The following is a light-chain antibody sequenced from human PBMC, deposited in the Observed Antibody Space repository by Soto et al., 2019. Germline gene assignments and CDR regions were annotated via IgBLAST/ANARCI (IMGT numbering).Light chain of an antibody. V-gene: IGKV3-11*01. CDR1: QSVSSY. Sequence: EIVLTQSPATLSLSPGERATLSCRASQSVSSYLAWYQQKPGQAPRLLIYDASNRTTGIPARFSGSGSGTDFTLTISSLEPEDFAVYYCLQRSNWHPLTFGGGTKVEIK. CDR2: DAS. J-gene: IGKJ4*01. CDR3: LQRSNWHPLT.